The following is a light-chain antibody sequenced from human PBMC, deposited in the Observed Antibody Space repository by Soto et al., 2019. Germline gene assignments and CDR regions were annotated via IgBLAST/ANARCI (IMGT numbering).Light chain of an antibody. CDR1: QSVNNNY. CDR2: GAS. Sequence: EIVLTQSPDTLSLSPGEGATLSCRASQSVNNNYLAWYQQKPGRAPRLLIYGASRRATDIPDRFSGSGSGTDFTLTISRLEPEDFAVYYCQHYVGLPLTFGGGTKVEI. V-gene: IGKV3-20*01. CDR3: QHYVGLPLT. J-gene: IGKJ4*01.